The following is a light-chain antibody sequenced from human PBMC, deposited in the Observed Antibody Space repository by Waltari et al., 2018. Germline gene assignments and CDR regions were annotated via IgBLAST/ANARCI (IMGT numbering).Light chain of an antibody. J-gene: IGLJ3*02. Sequence: QSALTQPASVSGSPGQSITISCTGPSIDVGNYNLVSCYQQHPGKAPKLMIYEGNKRPSGVSNRFSGSKSGNMASLTISGLQAEDEADYYCCSYAGSSAPRVFGGGTKLTVL. V-gene: IGLV2-23*01. CDR2: EGN. CDR3: CSYAGSSAPRV. CDR1: SIDVGNYNL.